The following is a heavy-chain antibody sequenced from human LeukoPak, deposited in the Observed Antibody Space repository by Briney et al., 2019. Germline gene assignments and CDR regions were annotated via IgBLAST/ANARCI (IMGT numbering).Heavy chain of an antibody. CDR2: IYYSGST. D-gene: IGHD3-16*02. CDR1: GGSISSGGYS. CDR3: ARTFTSYDYVWGSYRSEWFDP. V-gene: IGHV4-31*03. J-gene: IGHJ5*02. Sequence: SETLSLTCTVSGGSISSGGYSWSWIRQHPGKGLEWIGYIYYSGSTYYNPSLKSRVTISVDTSKNQFSLKLSSVTAADTAVYYCARTFTSYDYVWGSYRSEWFDPWGQGTLVTVSS.